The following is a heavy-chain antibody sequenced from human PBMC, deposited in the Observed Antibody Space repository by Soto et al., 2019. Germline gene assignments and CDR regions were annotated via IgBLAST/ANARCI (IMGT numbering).Heavy chain of an antibody. J-gene: IGHJ4*02. Sequence: EVQLVETGGGLIQPGGSLRLSCAASGFTVSSNYMSWVRQAPGKGLEWVSVIYSAGTTYYADSVRGRFTISRDNSKNTLYLQMNSLRAEDTAVYYCARGGCDSYFDYWGQGTLVTVSS. CDR1: GFTVSSNY. V-gene: IGHV3-53*02. CDR2: IYSAGTT. CDR3: ARGGCDSYFDY. D-gene: IGHD2-21*02.